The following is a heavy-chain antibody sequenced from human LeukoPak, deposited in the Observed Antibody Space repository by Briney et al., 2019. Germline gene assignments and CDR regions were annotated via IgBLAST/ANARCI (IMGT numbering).Heavy chain of an antibody. CDR3: ARGRIDLESC. J-gene: IGHJ4*02. CDR2: MNPNSGNT. CDR1: GYTFTSYD. Sequence: ASVKVSCKASGYTFTSYDINWVRQAAGRGLEWMGWMNPNSGNTGYAQKFQGRVTMTRNTTISTAYMELSSLRSEDTAVYYCARGRIDLESCWGQGTLVTVSS. D-gene: IGHD2/OR15-2a*01. V-gene: IGHV1-8*01.